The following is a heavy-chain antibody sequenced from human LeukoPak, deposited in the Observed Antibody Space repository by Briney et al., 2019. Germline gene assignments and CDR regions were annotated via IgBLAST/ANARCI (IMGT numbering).Heavy chain of an antibody. V-gene: IGHV3-23*01. CDR1: GFTFSSYA. D-gene: IGHD2-2*01. CDR3: ARIVVVPAASHGMDV. CDR2: ISGCGGST. J-gene: IGHJ6*02. Sequence: GGSLRLSCAASGFTFSSYAMSWVRQAPGKGLEWVSAISGCGGSTYYADSVKGRFTISRDNSKNTLYLQMNSLRAEDTAVYYCARIVVVPAASHGMDVWGQGTTVTVSS.